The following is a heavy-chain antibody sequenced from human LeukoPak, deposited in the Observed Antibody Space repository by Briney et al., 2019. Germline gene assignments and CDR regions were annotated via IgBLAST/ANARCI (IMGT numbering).Heavy chain of an antibody. CDR3: ARHYGTNGYFSSFFDY. Sequence: SETLSLTCTVSGGSISSYYWSWIRQPPGKGLEWIGYIYYSGSTNSNSSLKSRVTISVDTSKSQFSLNLTSVTAADTAVYYCARHYGTNGYFSSFFDYWGQGTLVTVSS. CDR1: GGSISSYY. J-gene: IGHJ4*02. D-gene: IGHD3-22*01. V-gene: IGHV4-59*01. CDR2: IYYSGST.